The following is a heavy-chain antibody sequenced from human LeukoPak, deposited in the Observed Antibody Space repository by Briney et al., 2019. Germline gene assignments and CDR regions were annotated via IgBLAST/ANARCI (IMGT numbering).Heavy chain of an antibody. D-gene: IGHD1-7*01. J-gene: IGHJ4*02. CDR2: IYYSGST. Sequence: QHPGXXXXLIGYIYYSGSTYYNPSLKSRVTISVDTSKNQFSLKLSSVTAADTAVYYCARDITGTTLVDYWGQGTLVTVSS. V-gene: IGHV4-31*02. CDR3: ARDITGTTLVDY.